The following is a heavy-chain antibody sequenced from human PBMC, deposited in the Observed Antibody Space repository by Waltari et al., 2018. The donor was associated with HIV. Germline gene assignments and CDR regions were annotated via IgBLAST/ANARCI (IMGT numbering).Heavy chain of an antibody. CDR1: GGTFSSYA. J-gene: IGHJ5*02. V-gene: IGHV1-69*01. Sequence: QVQLVQSGAEVKKPGSSVKVSCKASGGTFSSYAISWVRQAPGQGLEWMGGIIPIFGTANDAQKFQGRVTITADESTSTAYMELSSLRSEDTAVYYWARAKKSVFGVVINGGWFDPWGQGTLVTVSS. D-gene: IGHD3-3*01. CDR3: ARAKKSVFGVVINGGWFDP. CDR2: IIPIFGTA.